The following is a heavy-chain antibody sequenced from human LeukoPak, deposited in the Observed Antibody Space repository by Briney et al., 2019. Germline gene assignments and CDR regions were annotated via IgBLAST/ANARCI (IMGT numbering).Heavy chain of an antibody. CDR3: AGRNYYDSTGYWNY. CDR2: IYHIGTT. CDR1: GGSINSDNW. D-gene: IGHD3-22*01. V-gene: IGHV4-4*02. Sequence: SGTLSLTCTISGGSINSDNWWSWVRQSPGKGLEWIGEIYHIGTTNYNPSLNSRVTMSVDKSKNQLSLKLNSVTAADTAVYYCAGRNYYDSTGYWNYWGQGTLVTVSS. J-gene: IGHJ4*02.